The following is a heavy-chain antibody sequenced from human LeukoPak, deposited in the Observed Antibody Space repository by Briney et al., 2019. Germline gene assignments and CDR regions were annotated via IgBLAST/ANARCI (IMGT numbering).Heavy chain of an antibody. CDR3: AKGRQWLRDFDY. D-gene: IGHD5-12*01. CDR2: ISGSGGST. Sequence: SGGSLRLSCAAPGFTFSSYAVSWVRQAPGKGLEWVSVISGSGGSTYYADSVKGRFTISRDNSKNTLYLQMNSLRAEDTAVYYCAKGRQWLRDFDYWGQGTLVTVSS. CDR1: GFTFSSYA. J-gene: IGHJ4*02. V-gene: IGHV3-23*01.